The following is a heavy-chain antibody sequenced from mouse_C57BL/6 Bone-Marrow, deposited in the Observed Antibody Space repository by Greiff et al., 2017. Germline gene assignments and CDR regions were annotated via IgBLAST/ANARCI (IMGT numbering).Heavy chain of an antibody. D-gene: IGHD2-3*01. CDR2: IDPENGDT. J-gene: IGHJ4*01. Sequence: EVQLQQSGAELVRPGASVKLSCTASGFNIKDDYMHWVKQRPEQGLEWIGWIDPENGDTEYASKFQGKATITADTSSNTAYRQLSSLPSEDTAVYYCTNDGYPLAMDYWGQGTSVTVSS. V-gene: IGHV14-4*01. CDR1: GFNIKDDY. CDR3: TNDGYPLAMDY.